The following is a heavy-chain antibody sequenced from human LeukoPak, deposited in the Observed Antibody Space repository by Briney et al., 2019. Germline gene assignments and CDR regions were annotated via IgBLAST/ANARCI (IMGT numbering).Heavy chain of an antibody. J-gene: IGHJ4*02. D-gene: IGHD3-10*01. CDR3: ARGVFGHYYGSGSYYGVSYYFDY. V-gene: IGHV3-74*01. CDR1: GFTFSVYA. Sequence: PGGSLRLSCAASGFTFSVYAMHWVRQAPGKGLVWVSRINSDGSSTSYADSVKGRFTISRDNAKNTLYLQMNSLRAEDTAVYYCARGVFGHYYGSGSYYGVSYYFDYWGQGTLVTVSS. CDR2: INSDGSST.